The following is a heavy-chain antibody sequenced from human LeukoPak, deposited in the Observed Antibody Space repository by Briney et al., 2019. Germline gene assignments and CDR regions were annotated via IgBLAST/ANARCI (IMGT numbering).Heavy chain of an antibody. CDR1: GESFSGYY. D-gene: IGHD3-3*01. J-gene: IGHJ4*02. CDR2: IIDTGST. V-gene: IGHV4-34*12. CDR3: ARGLASGYPPIPFDY. Sequence: SETLSLTCGVYGESFSGYYWTWNRQPPGKGLEWIGEIIDTGSTRYNSSLKSRVTISVDTSKNEFSLNLTSVTAADTAVYYCARGLASGYPPIPFDYWGQGTLVTVSS.